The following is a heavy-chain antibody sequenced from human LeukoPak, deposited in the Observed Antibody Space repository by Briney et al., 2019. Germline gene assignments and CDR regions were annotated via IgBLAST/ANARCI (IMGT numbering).Heavy chain of an antibody. Sequence: ASVKVSCKASGYTFTGYYMHWVRQAPGQGLEWMGRINPNSGGTNYAQKFQGRVTMTRDTSISTAYMELSRLRSDDTAVYYCARDPPPGIAVAGTYDYWGQGTVVTVSS. CDR1: GYTFTGYY. CDR3: ARDPPPGIAVAGTYDY. D-gene: IGHD6-19*01. J-gene: IGHJ4*02. V-gene: IGHV1-2*06. CDR2: INPNSGGT.